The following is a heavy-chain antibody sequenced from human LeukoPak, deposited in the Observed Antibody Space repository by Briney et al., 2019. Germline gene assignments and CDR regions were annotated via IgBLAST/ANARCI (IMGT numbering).Heavy chain of an antibody. CDR2: VKNKANGGTI. CDR1: GFSFNNAR. Sequence: GGSLRLSCAASGFSFNNARRSWGRQAPGEGLEWVGRVKNKANGGTIEYAAPVKGRFTISRDDSKNTLYLQMDSLETEDTAVYYCTPWGPYSEPAKYYFDYWGQGALVTVSS. J-gene: IGHJ4*02. D-gene: IGHD7-27*01. V-gene: IGHV3-15*01. CDR3: TPWGPYSEPAKYYFDY.